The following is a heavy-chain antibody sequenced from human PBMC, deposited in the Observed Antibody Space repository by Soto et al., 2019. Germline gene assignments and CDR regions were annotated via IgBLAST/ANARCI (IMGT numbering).Heavy chain of an antibody. D-gene: IGHD2-15*01. CDR1: GGSISSYY. J-gene: IGHJ5*02. CDR3: ARDARERGGHNWFDP. CDR2: IYYSGST. Sequence: PSETLSLTXTVSGGSISSYYWSWIRQPPGKGLEWIGYIYYSGSTNYNPSLKSRVTISVDTSKNQFSLKLSSVTAADTAVYYCARDARERGGHNWFDPWGQGTLVTVSS. V-gene: IGHV4-59*01.